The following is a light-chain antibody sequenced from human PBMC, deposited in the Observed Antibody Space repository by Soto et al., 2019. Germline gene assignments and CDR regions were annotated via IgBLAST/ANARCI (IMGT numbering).Light chain of an antibody. J-gene: IGKJ1*01. Sequence: DIQMTQSPSSLSASVGDRVTITCRASQSISSYLNWYQQKPGKAPKLLIYAASSLQSGVPSRFSGSGSGTDFTLTIRSLQPEEFATYYCQHTYSTPITFGQGTKVEIK. CDR2: AAS. CDR1: QSISSY. CDR3: QHTYSTPIT. V-gene: IGKV1-39*01.